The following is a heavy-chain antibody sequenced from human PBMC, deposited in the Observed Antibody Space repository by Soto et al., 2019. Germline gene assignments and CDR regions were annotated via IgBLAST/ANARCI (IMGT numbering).Heavy chain of an antibody. Sequence: SETLSLTCAVSGGSISGGDYYWSWIRQPPGKGLEWIGYIYYSGSTYYNPSLKSRVTISVDTSKNQFSLKLSSVTAADTAVYYCARGXCSSTSCRTYYYYGMDVWGQGTTVTVSS. J-gene: IGHJ6*02. CDR3: ARGXCSSTSCRTYYYYGMDV. V-gene: IGHV4-30-4*01. CDR1: GGSISGGDYY. D-gene: IGHD2-2*01. CDR2: IYYSGST.